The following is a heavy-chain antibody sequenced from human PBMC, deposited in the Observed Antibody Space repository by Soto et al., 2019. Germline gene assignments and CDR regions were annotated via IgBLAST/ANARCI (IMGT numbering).Heavy chain of an antibody. V-gene: IGHV1-69*01. D-gene: IGHD1-26*01. CDR1: GGTFGSYG. CDR3: AREGFSGSYFAY. CDR2: IIPIFGSP. J-gene: IGHJ4*02. Sequence: QVHLVQSGAEVKKPGSSVKVSCKASGGTFGSYGISWVRQAPAQGLEWMGGIIPIFGSPSYAQKFQGRVTSTAGESTSTVYMELSSLRSEETAVYYCAREGFSGSYFAYWGQGTLVTVSS.